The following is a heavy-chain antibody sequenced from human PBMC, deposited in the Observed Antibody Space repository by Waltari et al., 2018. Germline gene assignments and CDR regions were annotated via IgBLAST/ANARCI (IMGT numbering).Heavy chain of an antibody. D-gene: IGHD6-19*01. CDR2: IYHSGGT. V-gene: IGHV4-38-2*02. J-gene: IGHJ3*02. Sequence: QVQLQESGPGLVKPSETLSLTCTVSGYSISSGYYWGWIRQPPGKGLEWIGSIYHSGGTYYNPALKSRGTISVDTSKNQFSLKLSSVTAADTAVYYCARTGYSSGWNTRDAFDIWGQGTMVTVSS. CDR3: ARTGYSSGWNTRDAFDI. CDR1: GYSISSGYY.